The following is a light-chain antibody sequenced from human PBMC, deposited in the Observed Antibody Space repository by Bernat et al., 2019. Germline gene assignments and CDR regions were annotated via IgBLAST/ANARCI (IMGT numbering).Light chain of an antibody. CDR3: QQYNGYSRT. J-gene: IGKJ2*01. CDR2: KAS. V-gene: IGKV1-5*03. Sequence: DIQMTQSPSTLSASVGDRVTITCRVSQSISSLLAWYQQKPGKAPKLLIYKASTLESGVPSRFSGSGSGTEFTLTISSLQPEDFGTYYCQQYNGYSRTFGQGTKLEIK. CDR1: QSISSL.